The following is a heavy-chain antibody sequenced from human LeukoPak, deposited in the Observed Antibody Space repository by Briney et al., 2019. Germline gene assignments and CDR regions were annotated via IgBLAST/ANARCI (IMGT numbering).Heavy chain of an antibody. J-gene: IGHJ4*02. D-gene: IGHD4-17*01. CDR3: ARGEYYGDPTDY. CDR1: GFTFSSYA. Sequence: GGSLRLSCAASGFTFSSYAMHWVRQAPGKGLEWVAVISYDGSNKYYADSVKGRFTISRDNSKNMLYLQMNSLRAEDTAVYYCARGEYYGDPTDYWGQGTLVTVSS. V-gene: IGHV3-30*04. CDR2: ISYDGSNK.